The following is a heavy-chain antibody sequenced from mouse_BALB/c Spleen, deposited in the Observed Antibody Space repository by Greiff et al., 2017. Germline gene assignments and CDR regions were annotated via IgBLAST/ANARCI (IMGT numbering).Heavy chain of an antibody. CDR3: ARGDEGAMDY. J-gene: IGHJ4*01. CDR2: INPYNGAT. CDR1: GYSFTGYY. D-gene: IGHD3-3*01. V-gene: IGHV1-31*01. Sequence: VQLQQSGPELVKPGASVKISCKASGYSFTGYYMHWVKQSHVKSLEWIGRINPYNGATSYNQNFKDKASLTVDKSSSTAYMELHSLTSEDSAVYYWARGDEGAMDYWGQGTSVTVSS.